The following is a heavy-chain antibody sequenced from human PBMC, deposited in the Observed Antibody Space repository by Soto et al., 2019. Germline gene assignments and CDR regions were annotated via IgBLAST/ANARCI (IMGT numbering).Heavy chain of an antibody. D-gene: IGHD4-17*01. J-gene: IGHJ6*02. CDR1: GFTFSSYG. Sequence: GGSLRLSFAASGFTFSSYGMHWFRHAPGKGLEWVAVISYDGSNKYYADSVKGRFTISRDNSKNTLYLQMNSLRAEDTAVYYCAKDFYGDYSFQYYYYGMDVWGQGPTVTVSS. CDR3: AKDFYGDYSFQYYYYGMDV. CDR2: ISYDGSNK. V-gene: IGHV3-30*18.